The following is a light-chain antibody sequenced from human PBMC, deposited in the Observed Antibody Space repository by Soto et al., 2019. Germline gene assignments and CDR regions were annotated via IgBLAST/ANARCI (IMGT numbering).Light chain of an antibody. Sequence: EIVLTQSPGTLSLSPGERATLSCRASQSVSSSYLAWYQQKPGQAPRLLIFDASSRATGISYTFIGSGSGTAFPLTISRLEPENFEAYYCPHYGRSPWTFGQGTKVEVK. CDR3: PHYGRSPWT. J-gene: IGKJ1*01. CDR1: QSVSSSY. V-gene: IGKV3-20*01. CDR2: DAS.